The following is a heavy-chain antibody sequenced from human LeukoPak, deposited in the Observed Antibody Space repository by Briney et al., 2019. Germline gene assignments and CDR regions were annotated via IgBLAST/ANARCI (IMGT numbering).Heavy chain of an antibody. CDR2: INAGNGNT. D-gene: IGHD4-17*01. J-gene: IGHJ4*02. CDR3: ARAGDDYGGYKFDY. V-gene: IGHV1-3*03. CDR1: GYTFTSYA. Sequence: ASVKVTCKASGYTFTSYAMHWVRQAPGQRLEWMGWINAGNGNTKYSQEFQGRVTITRDTSASTAYMELSSLRSEDMAVYYCARAGDDYGGYKFDYWGQGTLVTVSS.